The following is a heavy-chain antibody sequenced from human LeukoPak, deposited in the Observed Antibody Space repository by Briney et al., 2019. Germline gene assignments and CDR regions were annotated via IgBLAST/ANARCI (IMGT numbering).Heavy chain of an antibody. D-gene: IGHD5-18*01. V-gene: IGHV4-38-2*02. Sequence: PSETLSLTCTVSGYSISSGYYWGWIRQPPGKGLEWIGSIYHSGSTYYNPSLESRVTISVDTSKNQFSLKLSSVTAADTAVYYCARDGTWSYGSYLDYWGQGTLVTVSS. CDR2: IYHSGST. J-gene: IGHJ4*02. CDR1: GYSISSGYY. CDR3: ARDGTWSYGSYLDY.